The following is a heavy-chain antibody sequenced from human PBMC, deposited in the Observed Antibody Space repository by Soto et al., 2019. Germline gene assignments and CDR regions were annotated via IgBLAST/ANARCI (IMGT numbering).Heavy chain of an antibody. V-gene: IGHV6-1*01. CDR2: TYYRSKWYN. Sequence: SQTLSLTCAISGDSVSSNSAAWNWIRQSPSRGLEWLGRTYYRSKWYNDYAVSVKSRITINPDTSKNQFSLQLNSVTPEDTAVYYCARDSSDYDSSGPDNNWFDSWGQGTLVTVSS. CDR3: ARDSSDYDSSGPDNNWFDS. J-gene: IGHJ5*01. CDR1: GDSVSSNSAA. D-gene: IGHD3-22*01.